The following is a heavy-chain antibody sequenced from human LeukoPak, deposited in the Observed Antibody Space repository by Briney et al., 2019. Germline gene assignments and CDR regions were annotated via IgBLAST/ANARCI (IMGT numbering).Heavy chain of an antibody. CDR1: GFTFSIYA. D-gene: IGHD6-19*01. V-gene: IGHV3-23*01. CDR3: AKDQSMGIPVAGGYFFDS. CDR2: ISGNGGST. J-gene: IGHJ4*02. Sequence: GGSLRLSSAASGFTFSIYAMTWVRQAPGKGLEWVSGISGNGGSTYYADSVKGRFTISRDNSKNTLYLQVNSLRAEDTAVYYCAKDQSMGIPVAGGYFFDSWGQGTLVTVSS.